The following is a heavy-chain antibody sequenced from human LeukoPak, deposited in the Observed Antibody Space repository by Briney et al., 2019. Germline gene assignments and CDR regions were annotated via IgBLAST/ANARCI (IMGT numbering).Heavy chain of an antibody. CDR2: INAGNGNT. CDR1: GGTFSSYA. V-gene: IGHV1-3*01. J-gene: IGHJ4*02. Sequence: ASVKVSCKASGGTFSSYAISWVRQAPGQRLEWMGWINAGNGNTKYSQKFQGRVTITRDTSASTAYMELSSLRSEDTAVYYCARETRGWLAYWGQGTLVTVSS. CDR3: ARETRGWLAY. D-gene: IGHD6-19*01.